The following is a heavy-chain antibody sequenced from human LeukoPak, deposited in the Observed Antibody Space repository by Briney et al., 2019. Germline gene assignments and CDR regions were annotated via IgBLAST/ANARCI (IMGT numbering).Heavy chain of an antibody. CDR1: DGSIRTYY. Sequence: SETLSLTCSVSDGSIRTYYWSWIRQSPGQGLGWIGNIYYRGDINYNPSLKSRVIISIDTSKNQFSLKVTSLTAADTAAYYCATNKDWAEADWGQGTLVIVSS. D-gene: IGHD3/OR15-3a*01. CDR2: IYYRGDI. CDR3: ATNKDWAEAD. J-gene: IGHJ4*02. V-gene: IGHV4-59*03.